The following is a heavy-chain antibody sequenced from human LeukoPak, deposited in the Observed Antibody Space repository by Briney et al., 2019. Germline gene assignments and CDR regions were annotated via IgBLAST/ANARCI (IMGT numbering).Heavy chain of an antibody. D-gene: IGHD1-26*01. J-gene: IGHJ6*03. CDR1: GFTLSAYT. V-gene: IGHV3-21*01. CDR2: IDSGSSYI. Sequence: GGSLRLSCAASGFTLSAYTMNWVRQAPGKGLEWVSSIDSGSSYIYYADSVKGRFTISRDNAKNSLYLQMNSLRAEDTAVYYCARDPYSGSYGPYYYYYMDVWGKGTTVTISS. CDR3: ARDPYSGSYGPYYYYYMDV.